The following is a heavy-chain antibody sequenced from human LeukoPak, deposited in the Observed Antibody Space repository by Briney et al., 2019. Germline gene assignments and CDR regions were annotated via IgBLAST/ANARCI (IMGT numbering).Heavy chain of an antibody. Sequence: SETLSLTCTVSGGSISSGSYYWSWIRQPAGKGLEWIGRIYTSGSTNYNPSLKSRVTISVDTSKNQFSLKLSSVTAADTAVYYCAREQIRGYSSSWANWFDPWGQGTLVTVSS. CDR1: GGSISSGSYY. V-gene: IGHV4-61*02. CDR2: IYTSGST. D-gene: IGHD6-13*01. J-gene: IGHJ5*02. CDR3: AREQIRGYSSSWANWFDP.